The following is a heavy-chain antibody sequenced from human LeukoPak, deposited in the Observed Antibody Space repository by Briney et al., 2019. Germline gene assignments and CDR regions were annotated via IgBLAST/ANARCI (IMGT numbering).Heavy chain of an antibody. CDR3: ARDLYRGSWGFDY. CDR1: GFTFSSYA. CDR2: IYSGGST. J-gene: IGHJ4*02. V-gene: IGHV3-66*01. Sequence: GGSLRLSCAASGFTFSSYAMSWVRQAPGKGLEWVSVIYSGGSTYYAESVKGRFTISRDKSKNTLYLQMSSLRAEDTAVYYCARDLYRGSWGFDYWGQGTLVTVSS. D-gene: IGHD3-10*01.